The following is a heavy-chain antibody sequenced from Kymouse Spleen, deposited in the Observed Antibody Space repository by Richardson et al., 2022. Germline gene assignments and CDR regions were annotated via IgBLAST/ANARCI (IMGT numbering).Heavy chain of an antibody. D-gene: IGHD6-13*01. CDR2: INHSGST. CDR1: GGSFSGYY. Sequence: QVQLQQWGAGLLKPSETLSLTCAVYGGSFSGYYWSWIRQPPGKGLEWIGEINHSGSTNYNPSLKSRVTISVDTSKNQFSLKLSSVTAADTAVYYCARNDGSSWYFDYWGQGTLVTVSS. J-gene: IGHJ4*02. V-gene: IGHV4-34*01. CDR3: ARNDGSSWYFDY.